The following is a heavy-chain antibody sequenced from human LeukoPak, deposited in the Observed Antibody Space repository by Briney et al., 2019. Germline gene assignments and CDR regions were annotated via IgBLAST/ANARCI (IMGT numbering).Heavy chain of an antibody. CDR3: ARTQHDYGDYRNWFDP. CDR2: IKQDGSEK. CDR1: GFTFSSYW. V-gene: IGHV3-7*01. D-gene: IGHD4-17*01. Sequence: GGSLRLSCAASGFTFSSYWMSWVRQAPGKGLEWVANIKQDGSEKYYVDTLKGRFTISRDNAKNSLYLQMNSLRAEDTAVYYCARTQHDYGDYRNWFDPWGQGTLVTVS. J-gene: IGHJ5*02.